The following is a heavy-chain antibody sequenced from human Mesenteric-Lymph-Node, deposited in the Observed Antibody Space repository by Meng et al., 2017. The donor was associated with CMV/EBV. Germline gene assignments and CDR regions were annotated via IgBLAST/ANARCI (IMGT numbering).Heavy chain of an antibody. D-gene: IGHD6-13*01. Sequence: QVQLVQAGAGVKKPGSSVKVSCKASGGTFSSYTISWVRQAPGQGLEWMGRIIPILGIANYAQKFQGSVTITADKSTSTAYMELSSLRSEDTAVYYCAGGIAAAGSRWFDPWGQGTLVTVSS. CDR1: GGTFSSYT. CDR2: IIPILGIA. CDR3: AGGIAAAGSRWFDP. V-gene: IGHV1-69*02. J-gene: IGHJ5*02.